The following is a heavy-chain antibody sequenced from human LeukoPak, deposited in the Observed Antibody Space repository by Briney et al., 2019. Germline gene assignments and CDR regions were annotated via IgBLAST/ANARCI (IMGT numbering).Heavy chain of an antibody. CDR1: GFTFSSYA. CDR3: EKQRGIYLDFDY. J-gene: IGHJ4*02. D-gene: IGHD1-26*01. Sequence: GGSLRLSCAASGFTFSSYAMSWVRQAPGKGLEWVSSIIGSGGYTYNAESVKGRFTISRDNSKNTLSLQMDSLRAEDTAVYYCEKQRGIYLDFDYWGQGTLVTVSS. V-gene: IGHV3-23*01. CDR2: IIGSGGYT.